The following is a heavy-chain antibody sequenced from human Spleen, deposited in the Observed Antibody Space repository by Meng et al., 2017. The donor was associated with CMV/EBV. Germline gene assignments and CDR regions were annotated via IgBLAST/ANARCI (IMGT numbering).Heavy chain of an antibody. CDR3: VRGYNSFDS. V-gene: IGHV3-72*01. CDR2: SRNKANRYTT. D-gene: IGHD1-1*01. CDR1: GVIFSDHY. Sequence: SCAASGVIFSDHYLDWVRQTPGKGLEWVGRSRNKANRYTTEYAASVKGRFTVSRDESKNSLYLQMNSLKTEDTAVYYCVRGYNSFDSWGQGTLVTVSS. J-gene: IGHJ4*02.